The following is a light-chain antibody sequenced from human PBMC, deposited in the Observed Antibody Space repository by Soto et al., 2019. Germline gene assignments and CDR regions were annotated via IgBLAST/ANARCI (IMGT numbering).Light chain of an antibody. V-gene: IGKV3-15*01. CDR2: GAS. J-gene: IGKJ4*01. Sequence: IALTQSPATLSVSPGERATLSCRASQSLGGSLAWYQQKPGQAPRLLIYGASTRVTGIPARFSGSGSGTEFTLTISSLEPEDFAVYYCQQRSNWPPTFGGGTKVDIK. CDR1: QSLGGS. CDR3: QQRSNWPPT.